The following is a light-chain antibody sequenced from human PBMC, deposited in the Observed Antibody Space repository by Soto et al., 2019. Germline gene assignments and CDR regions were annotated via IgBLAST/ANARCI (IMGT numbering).Light chain of an antibody. V-gene: IGKV1-39*01. CDR3: QQTYNTPIT. CDR2: AAS. J-gene: IGKJ5*01. CDR1: QIISTS. Sequence: DLQMTQSPSSLSASVGDRVTITCLASQIISTSLAWYQQQPGKAPKLLIYAASSLQSGVPSRFSGSGSGTHFTLTITSLQPEDSATYYCQQTYNTPITFGPGTRLEIK.